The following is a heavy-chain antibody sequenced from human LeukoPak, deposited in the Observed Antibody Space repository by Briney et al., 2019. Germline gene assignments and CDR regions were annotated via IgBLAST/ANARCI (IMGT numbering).Heavy chain of an antibody. J-gene: IGHJ5*02. Sequence: PGGSLRLSCAASGFTFSSYAMSWVRQAPGKGLEWVSAISGSGGSTYYADSVKGRFTISRDNSKNTLYVQMNSLRAEDTAVYYCAKAWYSSSSSTKFDPWGQGTPVTVSS. V-gene: IGHV3-23*01. CDR3: AKAWYSSSSSTKFDP. CDR1: GFTFSSYA. CDR2: ISGSGGST. D-gene: IGHD6-13*01.